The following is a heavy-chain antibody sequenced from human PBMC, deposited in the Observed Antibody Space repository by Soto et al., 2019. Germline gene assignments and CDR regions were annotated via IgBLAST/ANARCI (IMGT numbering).Heavy chain of an antibody. CDR1: GYTFTSYY. CDR2: INPSGGST. CDR3: AREGSYYYGSGSYYYYYGMDV. D-gene: IGHD3-10*01. J-gene: IGHJ6*02. V-gene: IGHV1-46*01. Sequence: WASVKVSCKASGYTFTSYYMHWVRQAPGQGLEWMGIINPSGGSTSYAQKFQGRVTMTRDTSTSTVYMELSSLRSEDTAVYYCAREGSYYYGSGSYYYYYGMDVWGQGTTVTVS.